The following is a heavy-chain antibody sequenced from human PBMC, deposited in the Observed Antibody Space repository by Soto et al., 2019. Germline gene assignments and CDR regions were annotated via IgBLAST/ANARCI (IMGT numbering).Heavy chain of an antibody. V-gene: IGHV3-13*01. Sequence: PVGSLRLSCEASGFTFSGFDMHWVRQPTGKGLEWVSTTGTAGDTYYAVSVKGRFTISRDNAKNSLSLQMNSLRAGDTAVYFCARGQEVGAHFFDSWGQGTQVTVSS. D-gene: IGHD2-15*01. CDR2: TGTAGDT. CDR3: ARGQEVGAHFFDS. CDR1: GFTFSGFD. J-gene: IGHJ4*02.